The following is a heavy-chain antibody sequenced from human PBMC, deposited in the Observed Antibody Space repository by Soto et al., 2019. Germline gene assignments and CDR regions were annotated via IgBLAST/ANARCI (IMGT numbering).Heavy chain of an antibody. J-gene: IGHJ6*03. Sequence: ASVKVSCKASGGTFSSYTISWVRQATGQGLEWMGWMNPNSGNTGYAQKFQGRVTMTRNTSISTAYMELSSLRSEDTAVYYCARSPAMVRGEHYYYMDVWGKGTTVTVSS. CDR2: MNPNSGNT. CDR3: ARSPAMVRGEHYYYMDV. CDR1: GGTFSSYT. V-gene: IGHV1-8*02. D-gene: IGHD3-10*01.